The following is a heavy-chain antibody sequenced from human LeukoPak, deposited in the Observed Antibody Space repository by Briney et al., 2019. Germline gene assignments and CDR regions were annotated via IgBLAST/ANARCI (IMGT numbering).Heavy chain of an antibody. CDR3: ARRGSYDYVWGSYRYHNFDY. J-gene: IGHJ4*02. CDR2: INHSGST. V-gene: IGHV4-34*01. Sequence: PSETLSLTCAVYGGSFSGYYWSWIRQPPGKGLEWIGEINHSGSTNYNPSLKSRVTISVDTSKNQFSPKLSSVTAADTAVYYCARRGSYDYVWGSYRYHNFDYWGQGTLVTVSS. D-gene: IGHD3-16*02. CDR1: GGSFSGYY.